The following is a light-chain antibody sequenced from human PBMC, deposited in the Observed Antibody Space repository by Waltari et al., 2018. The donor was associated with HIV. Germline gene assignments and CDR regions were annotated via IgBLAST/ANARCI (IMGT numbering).Light chain of an antibody. J-gene: IGKJ2*01. CDR3: QQNIHWPPYT. V-gene: IGKV3-15*01. CDR2: GAS. CDR1: PSLTAN. Sequence: LTQSPATLSVSPGERVTLSCRASPSLTANLAWYQQRPGQAPRLLIYGASSRATDIPARFTGSGSGTDYTLTISSVQSEDSAVYYCQQNIHWPPYTFGQGTKL.